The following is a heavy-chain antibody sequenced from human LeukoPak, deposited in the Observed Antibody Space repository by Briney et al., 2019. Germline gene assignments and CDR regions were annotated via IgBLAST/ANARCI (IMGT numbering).Heavy chain of an antibody. J-gene: IGHJ4*02. Sequence: GESLKISCKGSGYSFTTYWIGWVRQMPGKGLEDMGIIYPDDSVTKYNPSFQGHVTISADKSINPASLQWSSLKASDTAMYYCASSEFSSSGGRPDYWGQGTLVTVSS. CDR2: IYPDDSVT. CDR3: ASSEFSSSGGRPDY. D-gene: IGHD6-6*01. V-gene: IGHV5-51*01. CDR1: GYSFTTYW.